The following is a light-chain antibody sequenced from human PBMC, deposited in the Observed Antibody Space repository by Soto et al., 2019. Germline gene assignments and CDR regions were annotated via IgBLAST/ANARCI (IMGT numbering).Light chain of an antibody. CDR1: SSDVGAYNS. Sequence: QSALTQPPSASGSPGQSVTISCTGTSSDVGAYNSVSWYQHHPGKAPKLIIYEVTNRPSGVSDRFSGSKSDNTASLTISGLQTEDEADYYCCSYVSSKTYVFGTGTKVTVL. V-gene: IGLV2-8*01. J-gene: IGLJ1*01. CDR3: CSYVSSKTYV. CDR2: EVT.